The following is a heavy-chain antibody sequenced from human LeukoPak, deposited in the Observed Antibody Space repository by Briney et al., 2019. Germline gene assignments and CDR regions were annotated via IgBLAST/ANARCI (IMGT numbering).Heavy chain of an antibody. J-gene: IGHJ4*02. V-gene: IGHV3-48*03. D-gene: IGHD2/OR15-2a*01. Sequence: GGSLRLSRAASGFTFSSYEMNWVRQAPGKGLEWVSYISSSGSTIYYADSVKGRFTTSRDNAKNSLYLQMNSLRAEDTAVYYCARDLGVVVMGDYWGQGTLVTVSS. CDR2: ISSSGSTI. CDR1: GFTFSSYE. CDR3: ARDLGVVVMGDY.